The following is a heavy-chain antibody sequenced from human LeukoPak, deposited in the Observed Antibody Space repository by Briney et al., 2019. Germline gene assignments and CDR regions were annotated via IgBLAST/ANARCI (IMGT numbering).Heavy chain of an antibody. CDR2: INPNSGGT. D-gene: IGHD3-10*01. CDR3: ARDRSYYGSGSYLY. Sequence: GASVKVSCKASGYTFTSYGISWVRQAPGQGLEWMGWINPNSGGTNYAQKFQGRVTMTRDTSISTAYMELSRLRSDDTAVYYCARDRSYYGSGSYLYWGQGTLVTVSS. V-gene: IGHV1-2*02. CDR1: GYTFTSYG. J-gene: IGHJ4*02.